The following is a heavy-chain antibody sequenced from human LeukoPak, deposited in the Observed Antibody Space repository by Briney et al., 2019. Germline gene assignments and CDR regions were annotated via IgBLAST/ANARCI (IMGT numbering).Heavy chain of an antibody. D-gene: IGHD1-1*01. CDR1: GSNFEDYG. V-gene: IGHV3-20*04. CDR2: INWNGGDT. J-gene: IGHJ4*02. CDR3: ARVGFARGTRDY. Sequence: GSLRLSCADSGSNFEDYGMSWVRQAPGKGLEWVSGINWNGGDTDYADSVKGRFTISRDNAKNSLYLQMNSLRAEDTALYYCARVGFARGTRDYWGQGTLVTVSS.